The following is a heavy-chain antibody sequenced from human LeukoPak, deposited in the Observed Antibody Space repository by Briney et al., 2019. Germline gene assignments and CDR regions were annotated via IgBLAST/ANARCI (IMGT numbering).Heavy chain of an antibody. J-gene: IGHJ4*02. V-gene: IGHV4-59*01. CDR1: GGSISSYY. CDR2: IYYSGST. D-gene: IGHD3-3*01. CDR3: ARVSGFWSGYSPFDY. Sequence: PSETLSLTCTVSGGSISSYYWSWIRQPPGKGLEWIGYIYYSGSTNYNPSLKSRVTISVDTSKNQFSLKLSSVTAADTAVYYCARVSGFWSGYSPFDYWGQGTLVTVSS.